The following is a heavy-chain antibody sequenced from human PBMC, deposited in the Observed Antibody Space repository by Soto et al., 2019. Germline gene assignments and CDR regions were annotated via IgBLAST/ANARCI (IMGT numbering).Heavy chain of an antibody. CDR3: TRDLTPITSLGVVNGS. D-gene: IGHD3-3*01. Sequence: EVQLVESGGGLVQPGLSLRLSCTASGFTFGDYAISWVRQAPWKGLEWVGFIRSKAYGGTTAYAASVKGRFTISRDDSKRIAYLQMNSLKTEDTAVYYCTRDLTPITSLGVVNGSWGQGTLVTVSS. J-gene: IGHJ5*02. V-gene: IGHV3-49*04. CDR1: GFTFGDYA. CDR2: IRSKAYGGTT.